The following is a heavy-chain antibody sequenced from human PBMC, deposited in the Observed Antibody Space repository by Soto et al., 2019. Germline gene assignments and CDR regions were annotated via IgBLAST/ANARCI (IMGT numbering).Heavy chain of an antibody. Sequence: EVQLLESGGGLVQPGGSLRLSCAASGFIFNAYAMTWVRQAPGKGLEWVSAIGGSGGNTYYAASVKGRFTISRDNSKDTVELEMNRLRVVDTAVYFCARVASDYINSADHWGQGILVTVSS. CDR2: IGGSGGNT. V-gene: IGHV3-23*01. D-gene: IGHD4-4*01. CDR1: GFIFNAYA. J-gene: IGHJ4*02. CDR3: ARVASDYINSADH.